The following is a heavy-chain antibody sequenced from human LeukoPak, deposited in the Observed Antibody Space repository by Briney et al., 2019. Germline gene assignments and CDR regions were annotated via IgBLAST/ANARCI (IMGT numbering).Heavy chain of an antibody. J-gene: IGHJ4*02. V-gene: IGHV3-21*01. CDR3: ASLPYYYDSSGYYRVDY. Sequence: GGSLRLSCAASGFTFSSYSLNWVRQAPGKGLEWVSSISSSGSYIYYADSVKGRFTISRDNAKNSLFLQMNSLRAEDTAVYYCASLPYYYDSSGYYRVDYWGQGTLVTVSS. D-gene: IGHD3-22*01. CDR1: GFTFSSYS. CDR2: ISSSGSYI.